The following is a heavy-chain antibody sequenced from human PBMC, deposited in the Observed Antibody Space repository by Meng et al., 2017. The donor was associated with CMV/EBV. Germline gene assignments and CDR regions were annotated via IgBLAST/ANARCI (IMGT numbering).Heavy chain of an antibody. D-gene: IGHD3-22*01. V-gene: IGHV6-1*01. Sequence: SETLSLTCAISGDSVSSNSAAWNWNSQSPSRGLEWLGRTYYRTKCYNDYARSVNSRITINPDTSKNQFTLQLLSVTPEDTAVYYCASDSYDRGRYYYTEGYSHGLDVWGQGTTVTVSS. CDR1: GDSVSSNSAA. J-gene: IGHJ6*02. CDR2: TYYRTKCYN. CDR3: ASDSYDRGRYYYTEGYSHGLDV.